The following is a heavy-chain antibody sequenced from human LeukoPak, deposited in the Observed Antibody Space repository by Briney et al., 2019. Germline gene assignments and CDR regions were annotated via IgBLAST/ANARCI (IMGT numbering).Heavy chain of an antibody. CDR2: IKEDGSEK. J-gene: IGHJ6*04. Sequence: GGSLRLSCAASGFSFSTYWMSWVRQAPGKGLEWVSNIKEDGSEKYYVDSVKGRFTISRDNAKNSLYLQMNSLRAEDTAVYYCAELGITMIGGVWGKGTTVTISS. V-gene: IGHV3-7*01. CDR1: GFSFSTYW. CDR3: AELGITMIGGV. D-gene: IGHD3-10*02.